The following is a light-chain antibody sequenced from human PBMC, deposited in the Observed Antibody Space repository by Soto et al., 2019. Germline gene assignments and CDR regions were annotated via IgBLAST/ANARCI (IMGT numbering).Light chain of an antibody. V-gene: IGKV1-17*03. J-gene: IGKJ4*01. Sequence: DIQMTQSPSAMSASVGDRVTITCRASRGISNYLTWFQQKPGKVTKRLIYAASSLQSGVPSRFSGSGSGTEFTLTITSLQPEDFATYFCLQHSRYPLTFGGGTKVEIK. CDR1: RGISNY. CDR2: AAS. CDR3: LQHSRYPLT.